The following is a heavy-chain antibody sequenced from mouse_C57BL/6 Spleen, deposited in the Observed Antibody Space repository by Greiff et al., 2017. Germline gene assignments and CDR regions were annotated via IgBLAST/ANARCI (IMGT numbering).Heavy chain of an antibody. V-gene: IGHV1-64*01. Sequence: QVQLQQPGAELVKPGASVKLSCKASGYPFTSYWMHWVKQRPGQGLEWIGMLHPTSGSTNYNEKFKSKATLTVDKSSSTAYMQLSSLTSEYSAVDVCARASLYDYDGGFAYWGQGTLVTVSA. J-gene: IGHJ3*01. CDR2: LHPTSGST. CDR3: ARASLYDYDGGFAY. CDR1: GYPFTSYW. D-gene: IGHD2-4*01.